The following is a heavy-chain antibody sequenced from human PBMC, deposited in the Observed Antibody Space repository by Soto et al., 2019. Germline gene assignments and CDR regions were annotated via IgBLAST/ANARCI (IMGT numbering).Heavy chain of an antibody. J-gene: IGHJ4*02. CDR2: IIPIFGTA. V-gene: IGHV1-69*12. CDR3: ARDGGVYDYSPFDY. D-gene: IGHD4-4*01. Sequence: QVQLVQSGAEVKKPGSSVKVSCKASGGTFSSYAIIWVRQAPGQGLEWMGGIIPIFGTANYAQKFQGRVTITADESTSTDYKELSSLRSEDTAVYYCARDGGVYDYSPFDYWGQGTLVTVSS. CDR1: GGTFSSYA.